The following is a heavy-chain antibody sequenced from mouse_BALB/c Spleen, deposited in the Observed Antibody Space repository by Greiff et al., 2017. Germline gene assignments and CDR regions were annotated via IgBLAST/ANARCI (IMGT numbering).Heavy chain of an antibody. CDR1: GFTFSSYA. CDR2: ISSGGSYT. D-gene: IGHD1-1*02. CDR3: ARDVGNYAMDY. J-gene: IGHJ4*01. V-gene: IGHV5-9-4*01. Sequence: EVKVVESGGGLVKPGGSLKLSCAASGFTFSSYAMSWVRQSPEKRLEWVAEISSGGSYTYYPDTVTGRFTISRDNAKNTLYLEMSSLRSEDTAMYYCARDVGNYAMDYWGQGTSVTVSS.